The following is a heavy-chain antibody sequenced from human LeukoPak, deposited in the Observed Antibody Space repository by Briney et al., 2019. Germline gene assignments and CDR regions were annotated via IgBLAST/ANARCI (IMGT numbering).Heavy chain of an antibody. CDR2: ISGSGGST. V-gene: IGHV3-23*01. CDR1: GFTFSSYA. Sequence: GGSLRLSCAASGFTFSSYAMSWVRQAPGKGLEWVSAISGSGGSTYYADSVKGRFTISRDNSKNTRYLQMNSLRAEDTAVYYCAKDRGVEDDAFGIWGQGTMVTVSS. CDR3: AKDRGVEDDAFGI. J-gene: IGHJ3*02. D-gene: IGHD3-10*01.